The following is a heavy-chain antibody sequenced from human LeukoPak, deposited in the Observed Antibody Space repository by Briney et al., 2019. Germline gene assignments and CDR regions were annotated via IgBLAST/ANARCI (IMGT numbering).Heavy chain of an antibody. J-gene: IGHJ4*02. D-gene: IGHD2-2*01. CDR1: GFTFSSYS. Sequence: KPGGSLRLSCAASGFTFSSYSMNWVRQAPGKGLEGVSSISSSSSYLYYADSVKGRFTISSANAKNSLYLQMNSLRAEDTAVYYCARDRTAYCSSTSCYPGRTFDYWGQGTLVTVSS. CDR2: ISSSSSYL. V-gene: IGHV3-21*01. CDR3: ARDRTAYCSSTSCYPGRTFDY.